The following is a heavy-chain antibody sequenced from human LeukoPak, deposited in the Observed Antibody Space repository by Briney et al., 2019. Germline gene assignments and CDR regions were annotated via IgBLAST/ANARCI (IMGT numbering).Heavy chain of an antibody. J-gene: IGHJ4*02. V-gene: IGHV3-49*04. CDR1: GFTFGDYA. Sequence: SLRLSCTASGFTFGDYAMSWVRQAPGKGLEWVGFIRSKAYGGTTEYAASVKGRFTISRDDSKSIAYLQMNSLKTEDTAVYYCTRVVGAFGRLVFDYWGQGTLVTVSS. CDR3: TRVVGAFGRLVFDY. CDR2: IRSKAYGGTT. D-gene: IGHD1-26*01.